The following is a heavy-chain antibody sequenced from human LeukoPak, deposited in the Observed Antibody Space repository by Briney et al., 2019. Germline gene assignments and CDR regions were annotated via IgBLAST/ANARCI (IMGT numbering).Heavy chain of an antibody. CDR1: GFTFSSYA. CDR3: AKAGIWFGELLSHFDY. V-gene: IGHV3-23*01. CDR2: ISGSGGGT. J-gene: IGHJ4*02. Sequence: PGGSLRLSCAASGFTFSSYAMSWVRQTPGKGLEWVSSISGSGGGTDYADSVKGRFTISRDNSKNTLYLQMNSLRAGDTAVYYCAKAGIWFGELLSHFDYWGQGALVTVSS. D-gene: IGHD3-10*01.